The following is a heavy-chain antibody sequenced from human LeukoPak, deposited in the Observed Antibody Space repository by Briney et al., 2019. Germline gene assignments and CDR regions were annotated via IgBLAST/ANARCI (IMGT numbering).Heavy chain of an antibody. CDR1: GFNFNDFY. Sequence: GGSLRLSCAASGFNFNDFYMSWIRQAPGKGLEWISYISGSGTTIYYADSVKGRFTISRDNSENTLYLQMSSLTDEDTAVYFCAKRGDRSGWSYYFDYWGQGTLVTVSS. D-gene: IGHD6-19*01. CDR2: ISGSGTTI. V-gene: IGHV3-11*01. J-gene: IGHJ4*02. CDR3: AKRGDRSGWSYYFDY.